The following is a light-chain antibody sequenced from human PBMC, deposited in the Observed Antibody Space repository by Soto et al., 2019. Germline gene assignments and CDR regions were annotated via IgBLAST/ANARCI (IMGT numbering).Light chain of an antibody. CDR1: QSISSW. CDR3: QQYNSWT. J-gene: IGKJ1*01. Sequence: DIQMTQSPSTLSASVGDRVTITCRASQSISSWLAWYQQKPGKAPKLLIYDASSLESGVPSRFSGSGSGTEFTLTISSLPPDDFATYYCQQYNSWTFGQGTKVDIK. CDR2: DAS. V-gene: IGKV1-5*01.